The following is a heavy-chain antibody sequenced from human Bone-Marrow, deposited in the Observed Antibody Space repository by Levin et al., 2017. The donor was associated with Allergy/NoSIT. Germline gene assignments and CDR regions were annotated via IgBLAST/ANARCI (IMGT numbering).Heavy chain of an antibody. D-gene: IGHD3-16*01. CDR2: ISYDGKNS. V-gene: IGHV3-30*18. J-gene: IGHJ6*02. CDR3: AKDRASASFPHFYYGMDL. Sequence: PGGSLRLSCAASGLTFSSYGMHWVRQSPGKGLEWVAVISYDGKNSFYVDSVKGRFTISRDNSQNTLYLQMNNLSAEDTAVYYCAKDRASASFPHFYYGMDLWGQGTTVIVSS. CDR1: GLTFSSYG.